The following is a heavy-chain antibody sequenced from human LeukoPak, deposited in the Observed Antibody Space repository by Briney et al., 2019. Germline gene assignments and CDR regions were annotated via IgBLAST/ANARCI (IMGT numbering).Heavy chain of an antibody. CDR3: ASGAVAGKGWLDS. CDR2: TYYRSNWYN. V-gene: IGHV6-1*01. CDR1: GDSVSNNRAG. Sequence: SQTLSLTCAISGDSVSNNRAGWNWIRRSPSRGLEWLGRTYYRSNWYNDYAVSVRSRITINPDTSKNQFSLHLNSVTPEDTAVYYCASGAVAGKGWLDSWGQGTLVTVSS. J-gene: IGHJ4*02. D-gene: IGHD6-19*01.